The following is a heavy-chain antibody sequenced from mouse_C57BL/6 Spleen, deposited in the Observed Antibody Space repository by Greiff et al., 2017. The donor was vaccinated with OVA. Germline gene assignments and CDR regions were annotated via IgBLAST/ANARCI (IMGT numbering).Heavy chain of an antibody. Sequence: QVQLKESGPGLVQPSQSLSITCTVSGFSLTSYGVHWVRQSPGKGLEWLGVIWSGGSTDYNAAFISRLSISKDNSKSQVFFKMNSLQADDTAIYYCASYYYGSRGGFAYWGQGTLVTVSA. CDR2: IWSGGST. D-gene: IGHD1-1*01. CDR1: GFSLTSYG. V-gene: IGHV2-2*01. J-gene: IGHJ3*01. CDR3: ASYYYGSRGGFAY.